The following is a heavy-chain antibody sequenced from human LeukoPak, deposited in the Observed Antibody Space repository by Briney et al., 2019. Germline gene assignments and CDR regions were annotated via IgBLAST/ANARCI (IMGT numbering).Heavy chain of an antibody. CDR1: GGSFSGHY. CDR3: ASHLLYYYDSSGSSWFNP. V-gene: IGHV4-34*01. D-gene: IGHD3-22*01. Sequence: SETLSLTCAVYGGSFSGHYWSWIRQPPGKGLEWIGEINHSGSTNYNPSLKSRVTISVDTSKNQFSLKLSSVTAADTAVYYCASHLLYYYDSSGSSWFNPWGQGTLVTVSS. J-gene: IGHJ5*02. CDR2: INHSGST.